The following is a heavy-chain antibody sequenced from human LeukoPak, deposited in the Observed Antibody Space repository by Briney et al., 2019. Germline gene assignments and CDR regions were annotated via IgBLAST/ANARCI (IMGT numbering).Heavy chain of an antibody. CDR3: ARGHPEREGSGWYDYYYYMDV. CDR2: INPNSGGT. CDR1: GYTFTGYY. Sequence: VASVKVSCKASGYTFTGYYMHWVRQAPGQGLEWMGWINPNSGGTNYAQKFQGRVTMTRDTSISTAYMELSSLRSEDTAVYYCARGHPEREGSGWYDYYYYMDVWGKGTTVTISS. J-gene: IGHJ6*03. D-gene: IGHD6-19*01. V-gene: IGHV1-2*02.